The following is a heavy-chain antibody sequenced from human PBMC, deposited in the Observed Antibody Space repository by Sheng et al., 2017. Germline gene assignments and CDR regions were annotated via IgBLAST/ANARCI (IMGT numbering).Heavy chain of an antibody. CDR1: GFTFSNYW. CDR2: INLDESER. CDR3: ARDATSIHPFDY. D-gene: IGHD2-2*02. V-gene: IGHV3-7*01. Sequence: EVQLVESGGGLVQPGGSLRLSCAASGFTFSNYWMSWVRQAPGKGLEWVANINLDESERYYVDSLKGRFTISRDNAKNSLYLQMNSLRVEDTAVYYCARDATSIHPFDYWGQGTLVSVSS. J-gene: IGHJ4*02.